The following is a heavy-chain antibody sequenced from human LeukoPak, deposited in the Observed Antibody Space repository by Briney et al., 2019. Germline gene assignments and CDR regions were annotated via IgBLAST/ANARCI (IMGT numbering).Heavy chain of an antibody. CDR3: ARGTGITIFGVVSGNWFDP. CDR1: GGSISSGDYY. J-gene: IGHJ5*02. D-gene: IGHD3-3*01. CDR2: IYYSGST. Sequence: SETLSLTCTVSGGSISSGDYYWSWVRQHPGKGLEWIGYIYYSGSTYYNPSLKSRVTISVDTSKNQFSLKLSSVTAADTAVYYCARGTGITIFGVVSGNWFDPWGQGTLVTVSS. V-gene: IGHV4-31*03.